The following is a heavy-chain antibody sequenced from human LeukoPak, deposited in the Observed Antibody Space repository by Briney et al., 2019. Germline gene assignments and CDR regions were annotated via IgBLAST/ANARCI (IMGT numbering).Heavy chain of an antibody. CDR2: INHSGST. Sequence: SETLSLTCAVYGGSFSGYYWSWIRQPPGKGLEWIGEINHSGSTNYNPSLKSRVTISVDTSKNRCSLKLSSVTAADTAVYYCARGNVDTAMVGYYYYYMDVWGKGTTVTVSS. V-gene: IGHV4-34*01. CDR1: GGSFSGYY. D-gene: IGHD5-18*01. J-gene: IGHJ6*03. CDR3: ARGNVDTAMVGYYYYYMDV.